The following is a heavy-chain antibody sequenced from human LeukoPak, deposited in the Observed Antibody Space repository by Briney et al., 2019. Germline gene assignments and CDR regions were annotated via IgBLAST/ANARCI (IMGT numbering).Heavy chain of an antibody. CDR2: IFPDDSDT. V-gene: IGHV5-51*01. D-gene: IGHD3-22*01. Sequence: GESLKISCKGSGYRYSNYWIAWVRQMPGKGLEWMGIIFPDDSDTRYSPSFQGQVTISADKSVKMAYLQWSRLNATDTAMYYCARPNITSYYDSRGYDAFDVWGQGTMVTVSS. CDR3: ARPNITSYYDSRGYDAFDV. J-gene: IGHJ3*01. CDR1: GYRYSNYW.